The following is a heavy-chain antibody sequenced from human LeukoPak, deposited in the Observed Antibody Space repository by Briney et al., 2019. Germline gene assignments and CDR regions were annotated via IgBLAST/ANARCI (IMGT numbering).Heavy chain of an antibody. CDR3: ATRIF. J-gene: IGHJ4*02. D-gene: IGHD3-3*02. CDR1: GFAVSGDY. Sequence: GGSLRLSCAASGFAVSGDYMSWVRQAPGKGLDWVSIIHRDDRTYYADSAKGRFTISRDISKNTLYLQMNALRAEDTAEYYCATRIFWGQGTLVTVSS. V-gene: IGHV3-53*01. CDR2: IHRDDRT.